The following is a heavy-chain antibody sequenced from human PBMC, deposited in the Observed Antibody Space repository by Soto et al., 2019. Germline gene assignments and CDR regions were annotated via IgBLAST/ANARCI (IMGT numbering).Heavy chain of an antibody. CDR1: GYSFTSYW. J-gene: IGHJ6*02. CDR2: IYPGDPDT. V-gene: IGHV5-51*01. Sequence: GESLKISCKGSGYSFTSYWIGWVRQMPGKGLEWMGIIYPGDPDTRYSPSFQGQVTISADKSISTAYLQWSSLKASDTAMYYCARSPDYDFWSGCYTSYYYYGMDVWGQGTTVTV. D-gene: IGHD3-3*01. CDR3: ARSPDYDFWSGCYTSYYYYGMDV.